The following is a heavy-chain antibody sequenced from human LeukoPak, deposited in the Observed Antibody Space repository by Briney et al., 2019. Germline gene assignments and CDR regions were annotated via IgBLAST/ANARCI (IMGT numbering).Heavy chain of an antibody. D-gene: IGHD4-17*01. Sequence: SETLSLICAFYGGSFSVYYWSGMSQPPGKGLEWIGEINHSGSTNYNPSLKSRVTISVDTSKNQFSLKLSSVTAADTAVYYCARGTMTKVTYDFDYWGQGTLVTVSS. CDR3: ARGTMTKVTYDFDY. J-gene: IGHJ4*02. CDR2: INHSGST. CDR1: GGSFSVYY. V-gene: IGHV4-34*01.